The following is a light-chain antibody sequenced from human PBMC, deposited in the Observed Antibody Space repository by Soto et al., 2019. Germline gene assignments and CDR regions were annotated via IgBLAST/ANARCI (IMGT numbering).Light chain of an antibody. CDR2: QVS. V-gene: IGLV2-14*01. CDR3: CSYTNSDTLV. CDR1: TSDVGGYNY. Sequence: QSVLTQPASVSGSPGQSITISCTGSTSDVGGYNYVSWYQQEPDKAPKLMIYQVSNRPSGISNRFSGSKSGNTAALTISGLQAEDEADYYCCSYTNSDTLVFGPGTKV. J-gene: IGLJ1*01.